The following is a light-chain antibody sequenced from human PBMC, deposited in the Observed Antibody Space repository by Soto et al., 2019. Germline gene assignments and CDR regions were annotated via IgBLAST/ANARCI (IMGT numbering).Light chain of an antibody. V-gene: IGLV2-8*01. CDR3: RSYAGNNNLV. CDR2: EVN. Sequence: QSVLTQPPSASGSPGQSVTISCTGTSSDVGDYKFVSWYQQHPGKAPKLLMYEVNRRPSGVPDCFSGSKSGNTASLTLSGLQAEDEAESYCRSYAGNNNLVFGGGTKLTVL. J-gene: IGLJ2*01. CDR1: SSDVGDYKF.